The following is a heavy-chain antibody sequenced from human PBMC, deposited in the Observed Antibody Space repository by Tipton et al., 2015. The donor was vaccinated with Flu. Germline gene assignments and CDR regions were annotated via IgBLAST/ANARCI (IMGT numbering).Heavy chain of an antibody. CDR1: GDSITSGNYF. CDR2: IHTSGTT. V-gene: IGHV4-61*02. Sequence: LSLTCTVSGDSITSGNYFWNWIRQPAGKGLEWIGRIHTSGTTYYKPSLKSRVTISMDTSKNQFSLQVRSVTAADTAVYFCARAESSVWAGYYYGLDVWGQGTTVTVSS. D-gene: IGHD6-19*01. CDR3: ARAESSVWAGYYYGLDV. J-gene: IGHJ6*02.